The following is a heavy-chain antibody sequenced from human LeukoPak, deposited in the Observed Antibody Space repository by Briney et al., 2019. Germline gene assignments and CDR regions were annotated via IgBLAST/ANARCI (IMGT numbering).Heavy chain of an antibody. D-gene: IGHD2-15*01. Sequence: PGGSLRLSCAASGFTFSDYYMSWIRQAPGKGLEWVSYISSSSSYTKYADSVKGRFTISRDNAKNSLYLQVNSLRAEDTAVYYCARMTGGLWDYWGQGTLVTVSS. J-gene: IGHJ4*02. CDR1: GFTFSDYY. V-gene: IGHV3-11*03. CDR3: ARMTGGLWDY. CDR2: ISSSSSYT.